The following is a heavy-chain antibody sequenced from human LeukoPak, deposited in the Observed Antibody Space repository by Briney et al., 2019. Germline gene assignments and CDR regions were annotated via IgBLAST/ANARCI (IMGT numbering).Heavy chain of an antibody. CDR1: GFTFSIYG. Sequence: GGSLRLSCAASGFTFSIYGMYWVRQAPGKGLEWVAFIRHDGSIKYYADSVKGRFTISRDNSKNTLYVQMNSLRAEDTAVYYCAKDSLTDIDYWGQGTLVTVSS. CDR3: AKDSLTDIDY. V-gene: IGHV3-30*02. CDR2: IRHDGSIK. D-gene: IGHD3-9*01. J-gene: IGHJ4*02.